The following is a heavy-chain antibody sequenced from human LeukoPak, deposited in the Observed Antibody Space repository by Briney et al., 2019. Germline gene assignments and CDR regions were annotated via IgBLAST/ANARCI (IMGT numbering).Heavy chain of an antibody. Sequence: GGSLRLSCAASGFTFSSYGMHWVRQAPGKGLEWVAFIRYDGSNKYYADSVEGRFTISRDNSKNTLYLQMNSLRAEDTAVYYCAKDRNGFWSGYYITDYWGQGTLVTVSS. CDR1: GFTFSSYG. CDR2: IRYDGSNK. V-gene: IGHV3-30*02. CDR3: AKDRNGFWSGYYITDY. J-gene: IGHJ4*02. D-gene: IGHD3-3*01.